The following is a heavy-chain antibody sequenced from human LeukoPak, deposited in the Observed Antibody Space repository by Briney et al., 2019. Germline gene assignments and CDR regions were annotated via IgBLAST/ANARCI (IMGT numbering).Heavy chain of an antibody. Sequence: GGSLRLSCAATGFTFDDYAMSWVRQAPGKGLEWVSAISGSGGSTYYADSVKGRFTISRDNSKNTLYLQMNSLRAEDTAVYYCAKVRQWLVHQYYFDYWGQGTLVTVSS. D-gene: IGHD6-19*01. V-gene: IGHV3-23*01. CDR1: GFTFDDYA. CDR2: ISGSGGST. J-gene: IGHJ4*02. CDR3: AKVRQWLVHQYYFDY.